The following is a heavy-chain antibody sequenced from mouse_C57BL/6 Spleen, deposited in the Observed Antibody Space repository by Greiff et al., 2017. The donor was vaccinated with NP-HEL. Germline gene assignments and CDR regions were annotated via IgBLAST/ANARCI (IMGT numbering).Heavy chain of an antibody. CDR1: GFTFSSYG. V-gene: IGHV5-6-3*01. Sequence: EVQLVESGGGLVQPGGSLKLSCAASGFTFSSYGMSWVRQTPDKRLELVATINSNGGSTYYPDSVKSRFTISRDNAKNTLYLQMSNLRSEDTAMYYRARIARTINWGEGMSLTVSA. J-gene: IGHJ2*03. CDR3: ARIARTIN. CDR2: INSNGGST.